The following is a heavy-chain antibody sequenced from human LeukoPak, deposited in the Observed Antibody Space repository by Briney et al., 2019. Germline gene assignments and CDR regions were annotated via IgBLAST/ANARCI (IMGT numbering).Heavy chain of an antibody. CDR2: IYYSGST. CDR1: GGSISSSSYY. V-gene: IGHV4-61*05. J-gene: IGHJ6*03. Sequence: PSETLSLTCTVSGGSISSSSYYWGWIRQPPGKGLEWIGYIYYSGSTNYNPSPKSRVTISVDTSKNQFSLKLSSVTAADTAVYYCATIPGELVRGYYYYYMDVWGKGTTVTVSS. D-gene: IGHD6-13*01. CDR3: ATIPGELVRGYYYYYMDV.